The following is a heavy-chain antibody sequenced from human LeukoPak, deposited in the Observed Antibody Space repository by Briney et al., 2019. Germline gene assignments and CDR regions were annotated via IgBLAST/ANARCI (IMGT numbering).Heavy chain of an antibody. CDR3: ARDRAAGIDY. V-gene: IGHV4-31*03. Sequence: SETLSLTCTVSGGSISSGGYYWSWIRQHPGKGLEWIGYIYYSGSTYYNPSLKSRVTISVDTSKNQFSLKLSSVTAADTAVYYCARDRAAGIDYWGQGTLVTVSS. CDR1: GGSISSGGYY. J-gene: IGHJ4*02. CDR2: IYYSGST. D-gene: IGHD6-13*01.